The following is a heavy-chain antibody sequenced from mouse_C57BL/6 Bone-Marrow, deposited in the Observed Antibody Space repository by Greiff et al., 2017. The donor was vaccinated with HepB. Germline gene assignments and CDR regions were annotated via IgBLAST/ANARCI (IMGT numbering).Heavy chain of an antibody. D-gene: IGHD4-1*01. J-gene: IGHJ4*01. CDR3: AREDWDYAMDY. Sequence: QVQLQQPGAELVKPGASVKLSCKASGYTFPSYWMHWVQQRPGQGLEWIGMIHPNSGSTNYNEKFKSKATLTVDKSSSTAYMQLSSLTSEDSAVYYCAREDWDYAMDYWGQGTSVTVSS. CDR1: GYTFPSYW. V-gene: IGHV1-64*01. CDR2: IHPNSGST.